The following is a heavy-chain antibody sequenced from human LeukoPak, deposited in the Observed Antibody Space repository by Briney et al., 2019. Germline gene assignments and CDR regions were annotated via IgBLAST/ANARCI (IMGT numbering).Heavy chain of an antibody. CDR1: GFTFSNYA. D-gene: IGHD3-10*01. CDR3: ASGGSGSYFTFDY. CDR2: ISYDGSNK. Sequence: GGSLRLSCAASGFTFSNYALHWVRQAPGKGLEWVAVISYDGSNKFYADSVRGRFTISRDNSKNTLFLQMNSLRPEDTAVYYCASGGSGSYFTFDYWGQGTLVTVSS. J-gene: IGHJ4*02. V-gene: IGHV3-30*04.